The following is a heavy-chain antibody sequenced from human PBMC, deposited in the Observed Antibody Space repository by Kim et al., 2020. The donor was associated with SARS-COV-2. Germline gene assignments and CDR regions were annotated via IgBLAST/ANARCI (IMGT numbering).Heavy chain of an antibody. CDR3: ARSPYCSNPSCYGPFYYMDV. V-gene: IGHV4-59*01. D-gene: IGHD2-2*01. CDR1: GGSISSYY. CDR2: IYYSGST. J-gene: IGHJ6*03. Sequence: SETLSLTCTVSGGSISSYYWSWIRQPPGKGLEWIGYIYYSGSTNYNPSLKSRVTISVDTSKNQFSLKLSSVTAADTAVYYCARSPYCSNPSCYGPFYYMDVWGKGTTVTVSS.